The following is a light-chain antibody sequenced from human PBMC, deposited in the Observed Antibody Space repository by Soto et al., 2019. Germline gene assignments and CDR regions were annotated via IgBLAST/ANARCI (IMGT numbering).Light chain of an antibody. CDR2: DAS. CDR3: QQYNNWPLT. Sequence: EIVMTQSPATLSVSPGDRATLSCRASQSVDNDLAWYQQKPGQPPRLLIYDASTRATGIPARFSGSQSGTEFTLTISSLLSEDCAVYFCQQYNNWPLTFGGGTKVET. J-gene: IGKJ4*01. V-gene: IGKV3D-15*01. CDR1: QSVDND.